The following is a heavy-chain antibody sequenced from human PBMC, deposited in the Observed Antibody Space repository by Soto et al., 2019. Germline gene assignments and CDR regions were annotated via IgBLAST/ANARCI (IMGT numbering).Heavy chain of an antibody. CDR2: INHSGST. J-gene: IGHJ4*02. D-gene: IGHD5-12*01. V-gene: IGHV4-34*01. Sequence: SDTLTLPCCASGSIFSVSYWSWIGLPPGKGPAWIGQINHSGSTNYNPSLKSRVTISVDTSKNQFSLKLSSVTAADTAVYYCARGPHVEMATPYRYFDYWGQG. CDR1: GSIFSVSY. CDR3: ARGPHVEMATPYRYFDY.